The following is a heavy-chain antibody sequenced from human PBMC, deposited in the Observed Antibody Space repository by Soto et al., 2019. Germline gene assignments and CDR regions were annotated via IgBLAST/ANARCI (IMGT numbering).Heavy chain of an antibody. D-gene: IGHD3-3*01. V-gene: IGHV1-2*02. CDR3: ARSESYDFYIGFY. CDR2: INPDSGGR. Sequence: GASVKVSCKASGYTFTGHYLHWVRQAPGQGLEWMGWINPDSGGRRYAERFHGRVTMARDTSISTAFMELSGLTSDDTAVYLCARSESYDFYIGFYWGQGTPVTVSS. CDR1: GYTFTGHY. J-gene: IGHJ4*02.